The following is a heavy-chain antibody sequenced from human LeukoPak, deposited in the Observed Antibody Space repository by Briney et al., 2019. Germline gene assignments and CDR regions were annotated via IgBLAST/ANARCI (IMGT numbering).Heavy chain of an antibody. V-gene: IGHV4-38-2*01. J-gene: IGHJ4*02. D-gene: IGHD6-19*01. CDR2: IYHSGST. Sequence: SETLSLTCAVSGYSISSGYYWGWIRQPPGKGLEWIGSIYHSGSTYYNPSLKSRVTISVDTSKNQFSLKLSSVTAADTAVYYCARGIAVAGPPFFYDYWGKGTLVTVSS. CDR3: ARGIAVAGPPFFYDY. CDR1: GYSISSGYY.